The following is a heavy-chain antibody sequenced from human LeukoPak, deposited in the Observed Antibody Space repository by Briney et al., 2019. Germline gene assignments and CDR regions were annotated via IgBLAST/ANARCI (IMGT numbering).Heavy chain of an antibody. CDR1: GFTFSTYW. J-gene: IGHJ4*02. Sequence: GGALRFSCAAPGFTFSTYWMHWVRQAPGKGLVWVARIKGDGSSTIYADSVKGRFTISRDNSKNTLYLQTSSLRAEDTAVYYCARASTTVPNLLDHWGRGTLVTVS. CDR2: IKGDGSST. D-gene: IGHD4-17*01. V-gene: IGHV3-74*01. CDR3: ARASTTVPNLLDH.